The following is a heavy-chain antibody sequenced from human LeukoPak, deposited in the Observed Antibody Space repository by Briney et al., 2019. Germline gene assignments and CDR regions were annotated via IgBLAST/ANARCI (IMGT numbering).Heavy chain of an antibody. Sequence: SETLSLTCTVSGGSINNYYWSWIRQPPGKGLEWIGYIYYSGSTNYNPSLKSRVTISVDTSKNQFSLKLSSVTAAGTAVYYCARDHYYDSSGYTFRHWGQGTLVTVSS. CDR2: IYYSGST. D-gene: IGHD3-22*01. V-gene: IGHV4-59*01. CDR3: ARDHYYDSSGYTFRH. CDR1: GGSINNYY. J-gene: IGHJ1*01.